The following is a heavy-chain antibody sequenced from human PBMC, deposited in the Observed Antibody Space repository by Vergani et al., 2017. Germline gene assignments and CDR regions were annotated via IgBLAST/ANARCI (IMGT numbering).Heavy chain of an antibody. CDR3: ARDGAGTIDFDY. CDR2: VGFDGSDT. D-gene: IGHD1-26*01. J-gene: IGHJ4*02. CDR1: GFPLSNAW. V-gene: IGHV3-74*01. Sequence: EVQLVESGGGLVQPGGSLRLSCAASGFPLSNAWIHWVRQGPGKGLEWVSRVGFDGSDTVYADSVKGRFTISKDGAMNTVHLQMTNVRAEDTAVYFCARDGAGTIDFDYWGPGILVTVSS.